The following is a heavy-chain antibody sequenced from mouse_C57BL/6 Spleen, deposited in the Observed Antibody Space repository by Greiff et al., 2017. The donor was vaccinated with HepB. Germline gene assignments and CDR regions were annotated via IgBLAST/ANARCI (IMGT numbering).Heavy chain of an antibody. J-gene: IGHJ4*01. CDR2: ISSGGDYI. V-gene: IGHV5-9-1*02. Sequence: EVKLVESGEGLVKPGGSLKLSCAASGFTFSSYAMSWVRQTPEKRLEWVAYISSGGDYIYYADTVKGRFTISRDNARNTLYLQMSSLKSEDTAMYYCTREGALNLYYYAMDYWGQGTSVTVSS. CDR1: GFTFSSYA. D-gene: IGHD6-1*01. CDR3: TREGALNLYYYAMDY.